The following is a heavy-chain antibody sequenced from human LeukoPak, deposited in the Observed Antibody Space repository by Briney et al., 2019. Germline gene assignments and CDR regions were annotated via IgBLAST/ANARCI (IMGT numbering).Heavy chain of an antibody. CDR2: ISSSSSYI. J-gene: IGHJ3*02. V-gene: IGHV3-21*01. Sequence: GGPLRLSCAASGFTFSSYSMNWVRQAPGQGLDWVSSISSSSSYIYYADSGKGRFTISRNNAKNSLYLQMNSLRAEDTAVYYCARVISQQLDAFDIWGQGTMVTVSS. D-gene: IGHD6-13*01. CDR3: ARVISQQLDAFDI. CDR1: GFTFSSYS.